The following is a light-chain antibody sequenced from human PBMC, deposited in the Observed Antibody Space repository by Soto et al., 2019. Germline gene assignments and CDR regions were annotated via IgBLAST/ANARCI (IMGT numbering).Light chain of an antibody. CDR2: MNN. CDR1: RSNIGSAI. CDR3: VAWDDNLSSRV. J-gene: IGLJ3*02. V-gene: IGLV1-47*01. Sequence: QSVLTQPPSLSGTPGQTVTISCIGSRSNIGSAIVHWYQQLPGTAPKHLIYMNNQRPSGVPDRFSGSKSGTSASLVITGLRPEDEAVYYCVAWDDNLSSRVFGGGTKLTVL.